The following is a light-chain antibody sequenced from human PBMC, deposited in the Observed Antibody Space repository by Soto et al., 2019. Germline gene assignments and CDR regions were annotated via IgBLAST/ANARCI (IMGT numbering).Light chain of an antibody. CDR1: SSDIAVSSY. Sequence: QSALTQPASVSASPGQSITISCTGSSSDIAVSSYVSWYRQHPGKAPELIIYEVTNRPSGVSYRFSGSKSGNTASLTVSGLQAEDEADYYCSSYARNRDVLFGGGTKVTVL. CDR2: EVT. J-gene: IGLJ2*01. V-gene: IGLV2-14*01. CDR3: SSYARNRDVL.